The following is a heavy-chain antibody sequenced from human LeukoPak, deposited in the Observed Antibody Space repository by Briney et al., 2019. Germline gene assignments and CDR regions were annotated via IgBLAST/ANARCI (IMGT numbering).Heavy chain of an antibody. V-gene: IGHV3-21*01. CDR2: ISSSSSYI. CDR3: ARDAGGRYCGGDCYDAFDI. Sequence: GGSLRLSCAASGFTFSSYSMNWVRQAPGKGLEWVSSISSSSSYIYYADSVKGRFTISRDNAKNSLYLQMNSLRAEDTAVYYCARDAGGRYCGGDCYDAFDIWGQGTMVTVSS. J-gene: IGHJ3*02. CDR1: GFTFSSYS. D-gene: IGHD2-21*02.